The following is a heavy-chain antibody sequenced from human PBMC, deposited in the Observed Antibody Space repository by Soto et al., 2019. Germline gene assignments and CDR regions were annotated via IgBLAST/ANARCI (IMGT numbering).Heavy chain of an antibody. Sequence: ASVKVSCKGSGYTFSNFYIHWVRQAPGQGLEWMGIVNPNGGSTNYAQNFKGRITISRDTSTSTVYMDLRSLRSDDTAVYYCAREVGYYYGSGSYYIGYDYWGQGALVTVSS. CDR2: VNPNGGST. CDR3: AREVGYYYGSGSYYIGYDY. D-gene: IGHD3-10*01. V-gene: IGHV1-46*01. CDR1: GYTFSNFY. J-gene: IGHJ4*02.